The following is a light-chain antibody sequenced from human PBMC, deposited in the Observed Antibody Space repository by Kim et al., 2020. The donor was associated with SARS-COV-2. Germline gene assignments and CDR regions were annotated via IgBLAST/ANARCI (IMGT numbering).Light chain of an antibody. Sequence: SVSTGQTARITCSGDVLAKRYARWFQQKPGQAPLLVIYKDSKRPSGIPERFSGSSSGTTVTLTISGAQVEDEADYYCYSAADNNWLFGGGTQLTVL. CDR1: VLAKRY. V-gene: IGLV3-27*01. CDR2: KDS. CDR3: YSAADNNWL. J-gene: IGLJ3*02.